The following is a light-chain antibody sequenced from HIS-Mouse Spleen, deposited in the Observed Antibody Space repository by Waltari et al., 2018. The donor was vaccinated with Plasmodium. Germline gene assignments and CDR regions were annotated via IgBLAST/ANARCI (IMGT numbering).Light chain of an antibody. CDR3: QQYNNWSFT. V-gene: IGKV3-15*01. CDR2: GAS. Sequence: EIVMTQSPATLSVSPGERATLSCRASQRVSSNLAWYQQKPGQAPRLLIYGASTRATGIPARFSGSGSVTEFTLTISSLQSEDFAVYYCQQYNNWSFTFGPGTKVDIK. J-gene: IGKJ3*01. CDR1: QRVSSN.